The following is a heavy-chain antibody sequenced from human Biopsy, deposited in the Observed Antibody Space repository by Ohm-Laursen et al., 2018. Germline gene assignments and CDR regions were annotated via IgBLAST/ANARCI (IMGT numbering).Heavy chain of an antibody. J-gene: IGHJ4*02. CDR3: ARVTLPLYLDY. CDR2: ISGYNGNT. Sequence: ASVKVSCKASGYSFTSYGISWVRQAPGEGLEWMGRISGYNGNTNYAQKFQGRVTMTADTSTSTVYMEVRGLRSDDTAVYYCARVTLPLYLDYWGQGTRVSVPS. D-gene: IGHD5/OR15-5a*01. V-gene: IGHV1-18*01. CDR1: GYSFTSYG.